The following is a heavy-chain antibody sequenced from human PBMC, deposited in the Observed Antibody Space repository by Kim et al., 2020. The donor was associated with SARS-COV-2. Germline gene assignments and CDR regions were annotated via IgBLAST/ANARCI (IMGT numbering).Heavy chain of an antibody. Sequence: ASVKVSCKASGYIFTSYAMQWVRQAPGQRLEWMGWINTGYGNTKYSQKFQGRVTITRDTSARAVYMEVSSLRSEDTAVYYCARINMAAGGSTAYYAMDVWGQGTTVPVSS. V-gene: IGHV1-3*04. CDR1: GYIFTSYA. J-gene: IGHJ6*02. CDR3: ARINMAAGGSTAYYAMDV. D-gene: IGHD6-13*01. CDR2: INTGYGNT.